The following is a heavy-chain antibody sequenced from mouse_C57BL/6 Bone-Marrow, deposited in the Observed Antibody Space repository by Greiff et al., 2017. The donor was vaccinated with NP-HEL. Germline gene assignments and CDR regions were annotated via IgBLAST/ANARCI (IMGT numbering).Heavy chain of an antibody. CDR1: GFTFSSYG. J-gene: IGHJ4*01. D-gene: IGHD2-1*01. Sequence: EVQVVESGGDLVKPGGSLKLSCAASGFTFSSYGMSWVCQTPDKRLEWVATISSGGSYTYYPDSVKGRFTISRDNAKNTLYLQMSSLKSEDTAMYYCARLGNPYAMDYWGQGTSVTVSS. V-gene: IGHV5-6*01. CDR2: ISSGGSYT. CDR3: ARLGNPYAMDY.